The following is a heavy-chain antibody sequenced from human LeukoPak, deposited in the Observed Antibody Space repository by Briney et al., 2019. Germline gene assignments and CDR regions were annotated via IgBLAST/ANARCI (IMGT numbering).Heavy chain of an antibody. CDR2: ISSSSSTI. CDR3: ARAPTPPGITMIVVVHFDY. V-gene: IGHV3-48*02. CDR1: GFTFSSYS. D-gene: IGHD3-22*01. Sequence: GGSLRLSCAASGFTFSSYSMNWVRQAPGKGLEWVSYISSSSSTIYYADSVKGRFTISRDNAKNSLYLQMNGLRDEDTAVYYCARAPTPPGITMIVVVHFDYWGQGTLVTVSS. J-gene: IGHJ4*02.